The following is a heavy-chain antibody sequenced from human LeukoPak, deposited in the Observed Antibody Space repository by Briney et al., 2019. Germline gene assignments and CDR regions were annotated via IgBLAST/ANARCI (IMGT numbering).Heavy chain of an antibody. CDR2: ISSSGSTI. CDR1: GFTFGDYY. J-gene: IGHJ6*03. CDR3: ARVVWSGYDYYYYYYMDV. D-gene: IGHD5-12*01. Sequence: PGGSLRLSCAASGFTFGDYYMSWIRQAPGKGLEWVSYISSSGSTIYYADSVKGRFTISRDNAKNSLYLQMNSLRAEDTAVYYCARVVWSGYDYYYYYYMDVWGKGTTVTVSS. V-gene: IGHV3-11*01.